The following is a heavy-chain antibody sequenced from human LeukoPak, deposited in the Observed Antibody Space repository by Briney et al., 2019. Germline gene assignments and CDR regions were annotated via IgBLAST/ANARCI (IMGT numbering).Heavy chain of an antibody. CDR3: ARDWGFGDSEDWFDP. D-gene: IGHD3-10*01. Sequence: NPSETLSLTCNVSGYSISRGYYWGWIRQPPGKGLEWIGSVHHTGSTYYNPSLRSRVSIPVDKSTNHISLEVTSVTAADTAVYYCARDWGFGDSEDWFDPWGQGTLVTVSS. J-gene: IGHJ5*02. CDR1: GYSISRGYY. V-gene: IGHV4-38-2*02. CDR2: VHHTGST.